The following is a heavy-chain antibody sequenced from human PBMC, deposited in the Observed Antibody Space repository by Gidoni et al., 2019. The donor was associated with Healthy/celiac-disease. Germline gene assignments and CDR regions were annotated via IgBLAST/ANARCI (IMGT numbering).Heavy chain of an antibody. CDR2: INPNSGGT. CDR3: ARAYYDFWSGYPTVDAFDI. V-gene: IGHV1-2*02. J-gene: IGHJ3*02. CDR1: GYPFTGYY. D-gene: IGHD3-3*01. Sequence: QVQLVQSGAEVKKPGASVKVSCKASGYPFTGYYMHWVRQAPGQGLEWMGWINPNSGGTNYAQKFQGRVTMTRDTSISTAYMELSRLRSDDTAVYYCARAYYDFWSGYPTVDAFDIWGQGTMVTVSS.